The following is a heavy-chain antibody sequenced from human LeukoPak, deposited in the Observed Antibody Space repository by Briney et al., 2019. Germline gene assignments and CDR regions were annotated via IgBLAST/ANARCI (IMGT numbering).Heavy chain of an antibody. CDR2: VSYDGSNK. V-gene: IGHV3-30*04. CDR3: ARDWFDGDYDRFDY. J-gene: IGHJ4*02. CDR1: QFTFNNYL. D-gene: IGHD4-17*01. Sequence: GGSLRLSCAASQFTFNNYLIHWVRQAPGKGLEWVATVSYDGSNKYYADSVKGRFTISRDNAKNSLSLQMNSLRVEDTAVYYCARDWFDGDYDRFDYWGQGTLVTVSS.